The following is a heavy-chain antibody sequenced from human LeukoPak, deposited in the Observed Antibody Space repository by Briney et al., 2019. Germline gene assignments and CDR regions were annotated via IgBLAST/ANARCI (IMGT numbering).Heavy chain of an antibody. V-gene: IGHV4-38-2*01. Sequence: PSETLSLTCAVSGYSTSSGYYWGWIRQPPGKGLDGIGSIYHSGSTYYNPSLKSRVTISVDTSKNQFSLKLSSVTAADTAVYYCARLRYYYDSSGYCFDYWGQGTLVTVSS. J-gene: IGHJ4*02. D-gene: IGHD3-22*01. CDR2: IYHSGST. CDR3: ARLRYYYDSSGYCFDY. CDR1: GYSTSSGYY.